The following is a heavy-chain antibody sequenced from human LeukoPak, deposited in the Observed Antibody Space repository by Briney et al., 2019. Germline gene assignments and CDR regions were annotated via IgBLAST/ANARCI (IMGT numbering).Heavy chain of an antibody. D-gene: IGHD5-12*01. CDR3: AHRHFSSSGYAWDY. CDR2: IYWDDDK. CDR1: GFSLSTSGVT. V-gene: IGHV2-5*02. Sequence: SGPTLVKPTQTLTLTCTFSGFSLSTSGVTVGWIRQPPGKALEWLALIYWDDDKRSRPSLKSRLTITKDTSKNQVVLTMTNMDPVDTATYYCAHRHFSSSGYAWDYWGQGTLVTVSS. J-gene: IGHJ4*02.